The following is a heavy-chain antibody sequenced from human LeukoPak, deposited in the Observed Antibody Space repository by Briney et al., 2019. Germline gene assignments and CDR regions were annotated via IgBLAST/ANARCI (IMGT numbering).Heavy chain of an antibody. Sequence: GGSLRLSCAASGFIVRNYYLSWVRQAPGKGLEWVSVIYSGGSTYYADSVKGRFTISRDNSKNTLYLQMKSLRAEGTAVYYCAKGGGYEAQYYYYYLDVWGKGTTVTISS. CDR2: IYSGGST. CDR3: AKGGGYEAQYYYYYLDV. V-gene: IGHV3-53*05. J-gene: IGHJ6*03. D-gene: IGHD5-12*01. CDR1: GFIVRNYY.